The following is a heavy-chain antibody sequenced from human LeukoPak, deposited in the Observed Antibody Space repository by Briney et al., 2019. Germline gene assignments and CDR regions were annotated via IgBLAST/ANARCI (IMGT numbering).Heavy chain of an antibody. V-gene: IGHV5-51*01. J-gene: IGHJ4*02. CDR1: GYSFTSYW. Sequence: GEPLKISCKGSGYSFTSYWIGWVRQMPGKGLEWMGIIYPGDSDTRYSPSFQGQVTISADKSISTAYLQWSSLKASDTAMYYCARQGGLYSSSTEGDFDYWGQGTLVTVSS. D-gene: IGHD6-6*01. CDR3: ARQGGLYSSSTEGDFDY. CDR2: IYPGDSDT.